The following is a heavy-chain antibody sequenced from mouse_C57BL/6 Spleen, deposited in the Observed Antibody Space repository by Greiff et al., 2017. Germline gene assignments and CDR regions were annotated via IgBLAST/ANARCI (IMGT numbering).Heavy chain of an antibody. J-gene: IGHJ2*01. CDR3: ASLITTVVGFDY. D-gene: IGHD1-1*01. CDR2: INPNNGGT. Sequence: VQLQQSGPELVKPGASVKISCKASGYTFTDYYMNWVKQSHGKSLEWIGDINPNNGGTSYNQKFKGKATLTVDKSSSTAYMELRSLTSEDSAVYYCASLITTVVGFDYWGQGTTLTVSS. CDR1: GYTFTDYY. V-gene: IGHV1-26*01.